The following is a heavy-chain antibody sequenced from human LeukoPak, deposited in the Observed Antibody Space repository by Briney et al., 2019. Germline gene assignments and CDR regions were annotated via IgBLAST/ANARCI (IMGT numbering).Heavy chain of an antibody. V-gene: IGHV1-58*01. CDR1: GFTFTSSA. CDR3: AAVDGDCSSTSCYARYYYYGMDV. D-gene: IGHD2-2*01. CDR2: IVVGSGNT. Sequence: SVKVSCKASGFTFTSSAVQWVRQPRGQRLEWIGWIVVGSGNTNYAQKFQERVTITRDMSTSTAYMELSSLRSEDTAVYYCAAVDGDCSSTSCYARYYYYGMDVWGQGTTVTVSS. J-gene: IGHJ6*02.